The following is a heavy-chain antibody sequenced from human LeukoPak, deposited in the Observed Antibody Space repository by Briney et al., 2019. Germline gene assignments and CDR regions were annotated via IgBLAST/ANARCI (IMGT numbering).Heavy chain of an antibody. CDR3: ARHAYDSSGYYYYFDY. D-gene: IGHD3-22*01. J-gene: IGHJ4*02. CDR1: GGSISSSSYY. Sequence: SETLSLTCTVSGGSISSSSYYWGWIRQPPGKGLEWIGSIYYSGSTYYNPSLKSRVTTSVDTSKNQFSLKLSSVTAADTAVYYCARHAYDSSGYYYYFDYWGQGTLVTVSS. CDR2: IYYSGST. V-gene: IGHV4-39*01.